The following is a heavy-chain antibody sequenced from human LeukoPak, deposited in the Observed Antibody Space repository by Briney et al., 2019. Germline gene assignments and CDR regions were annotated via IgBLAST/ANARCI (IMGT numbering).Heavy chain of an antibody. CDR3: ASLYYDILTGYPEGYFDL. CDR2: IYHSGST. D-gene: IGHD3-9*01. J-gene: IGHJ2*01. CDR1: GYSISSGYY. Sequence: SETLSLTCAVSGYSISSGYYWGWIRQPPGKGLGWIGSIYHSGSTSYNPSLKSRVTIPVDTSKNQFSLKLISVTAADTAVYYCASLYYDILTGYPEGYFDLWGRGSLVTVSS. V-gene: IGHV4-38-2*01.